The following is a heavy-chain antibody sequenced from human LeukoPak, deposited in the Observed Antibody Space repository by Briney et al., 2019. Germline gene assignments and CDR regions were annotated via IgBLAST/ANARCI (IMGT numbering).Heavy chain of an antibody. D-gene: IGHD6-19*01. CDR2: IRNDGNKK. J-gene: IGHJ4*02. CDR3: ARDLRYSSG. Sequence: GGSLRLSCVASGFTFSTSGMHWVRQSPGKGLDWVAFIRNDGNKKNYAESVKGRFTISRDNSKNTLYLQMNSLRAEDTAVYYCARDLRYSSGWGQGTLVTVSS. V-gene: IGHV3-30*02. CDR1: GFTFSTSG.